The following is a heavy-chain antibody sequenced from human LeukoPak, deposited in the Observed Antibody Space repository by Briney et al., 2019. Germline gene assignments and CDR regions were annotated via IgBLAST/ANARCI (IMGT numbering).Heavy chain of an antibody. J-gene: IGHJ5*02. CDR1: GFTFSSYA. Sequence: GGSLRLSCAASGFTFSSYAMSWVRQAPGKGLEWVSAISGSGGSTYYADSVKGRFTISRDNSKNTLYLQMNSLRAEDTAVYYCARDLGQYYDTSDNWFDPWGQGTLVTVSS. D-gene: IGHD3-22*01. CDR3: ARDLGQYYDTSDNWFDP. V-gene: IGHV3-23*01. CDR2: ISGSGGST.